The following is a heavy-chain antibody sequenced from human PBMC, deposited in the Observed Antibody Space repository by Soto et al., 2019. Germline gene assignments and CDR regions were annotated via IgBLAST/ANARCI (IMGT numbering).Heavy chain of an antibody. J-gene: IGHJ3*02. CDR1: GYTFTSYA. D-gene: IGHD2-2*01. Sequence: ASVKVSCKASGYTFTSYAMHWVRQAPGQRLEWMGWINAGNGNTKYSQKFQGRVTITRDTSASTAYTELSSLRSEDTAAYYCARTREEDIVVVPADAFDIWGQGTMVTVSS. CDR2: INAGNGNT. CDR3: ARTREEDIVVVPADAFDI. V-gene: IGHV1-3*01.